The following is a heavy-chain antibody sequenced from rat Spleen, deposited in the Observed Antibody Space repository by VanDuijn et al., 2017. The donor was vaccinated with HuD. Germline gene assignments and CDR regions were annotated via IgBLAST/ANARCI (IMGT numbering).Heavy chain of an antibody. D-gene: IGHD1-12*02. CDR1: GFTFSDYY. J-gene: IGHJ2*01. CDR3: ARHLDGTYYPFDY. V-gene: IGHV5-7*01. CDR2: LRSDGSSI. Sequence: EVQLVESDGGLVQPGRSLKLSCAASGFTFSDYYMAWVRQAPRKGLEWVAILRSDGSSIYYRDSVKGRFTISRDNAKSTLYLQMNSLRSEDTATYYCARHLDGTYYPFDYWGQGVMVTVSS.